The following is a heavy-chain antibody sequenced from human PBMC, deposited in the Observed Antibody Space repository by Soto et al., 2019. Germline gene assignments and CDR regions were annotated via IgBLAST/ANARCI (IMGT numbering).Heavy chain of an antibody. CDR1: GGTFSSYT. CDR2: IIPILGIA. CDR3: AGKLDTARVDEVIWDY. V-gene: IGHV1-69*02. J-gene: IGHJ4*02. Sequence: QVQLVQSGAEVKKPGSSVKVSCKASGGTFSSYTISWVRQAPGQGLEWMGRIIPILGIANYAQKFQGRVTIPDDKSTSTAYTELTSLRSEDTAVYYCAGKLDTARVDEVIWDYWGQGTLVTVSS. D-gene: IGHD5-18*01.